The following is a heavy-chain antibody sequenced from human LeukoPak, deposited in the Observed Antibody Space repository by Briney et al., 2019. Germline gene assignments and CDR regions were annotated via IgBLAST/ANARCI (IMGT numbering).Heavy chain of an antibody. J-gene: IGHJ4*02. CDR2: ISGSGGST. CDR1: GFTFSSYA. D-gene: IGHD3-3*01. Sequence: PGGSLRLSCAASGFTFSSYAMSWVRQAPGKGLEWVSAISGSGGSTYYADSVKGRFTISRDNSKNTLYLQMNSLRAEDTAVYYCAKDSITILEVVIIQYYFDYWGQGTLVTVSS. CDR3: AKDSITILEVVIIQYYFDY. V-gene: IGHV3-23*01.